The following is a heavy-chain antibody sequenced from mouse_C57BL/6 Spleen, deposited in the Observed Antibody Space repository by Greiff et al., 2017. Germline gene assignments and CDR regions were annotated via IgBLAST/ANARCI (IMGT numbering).Heavy chain of an antibody. J-gene: IGHJ2*01. CDR1: GFTFSSYA. CDR2: ISDGGSYT. V-gene: IGHV5-4*01. D-gene: IGHD1-1*01. CDR3: AREDYGSTYFDY. Sequence: EVQGVESGGGLVKPGGSLKLSCAASGFTFSSYAMSWVRQTPEKRLEWVATISDGGSYTYYPDNVKGRFTISRDNAKNNLYLQMSHLKSEDTAMYYCAREDYGSTYFDYWGQGTTLTGSS.